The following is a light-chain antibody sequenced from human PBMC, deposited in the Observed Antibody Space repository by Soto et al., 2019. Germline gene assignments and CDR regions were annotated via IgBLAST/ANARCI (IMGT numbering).Light chain of an antibody. CDR1: QSISSW. Sequence: DIQMTQSPSTLSASVGDRVTITCRPSQSISSWLAWYQQRPGKAPKLLIFKASNLESGVPARFSGSGFGTEFTLTISSRQPGDFATYYCQQFDSYPFTFGQGTKVEIK. J-gene: IGKJ2*01. CDR2: KAS. CDR3: QQFDSYPFT. V-gene: IGKV1-5*03.